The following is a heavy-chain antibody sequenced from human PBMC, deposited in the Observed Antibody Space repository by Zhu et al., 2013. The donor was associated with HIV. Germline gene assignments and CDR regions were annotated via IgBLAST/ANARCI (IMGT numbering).Heavy chain of an antibody. D-gene: IGHD1-1*01. V-gene: IGHV1-69*15. CDR2: IIPVFGTT. Sequence: QVQLVQSGAEVKKPGSSVKVSCKASGGIFSSYAISWVRQAPGQGLEWMGRIIPVFGTTDYAERFQGRVTITADESTTTVYMDLSTLRSEDTAVYYCAKAEMRSRTVVGYYGMDVWGQGTTVTVSS. J-gene: IGHJ6*02. CDR3: AKAEMRSRTVVGYYGMDV. CDR1: GGIFSSYA.